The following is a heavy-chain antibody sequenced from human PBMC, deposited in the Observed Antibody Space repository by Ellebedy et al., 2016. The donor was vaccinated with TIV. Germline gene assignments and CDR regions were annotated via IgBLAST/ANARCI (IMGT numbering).Heavy chain of an antibody. CDR3: TRVKRGSGLGLGHYYYGMDV. J-gene: IGHJ6*02. CDR1: GYTFTDYD. D-gene: IGHD6-19*01. Sequence: ASVKVSCKASGYTFTDYDINWVRQATGQGLEWVGWVDPNSGITGNEQKFQGRVTMTWNTSTGTVDLALSSLTSADPAVYFCTRVKRGSGLGLGHYYYGMDVWGQGATVTVSS. CDR2: VDPNSGIT. V-gene: IGHV1-8*01.